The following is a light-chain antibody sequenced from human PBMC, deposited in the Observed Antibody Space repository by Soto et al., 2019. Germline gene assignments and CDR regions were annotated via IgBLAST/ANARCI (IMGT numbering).Light chain of an antibody. CDR2: AIS. V-gene: IGKV3-20*01. CDR3: QQYASSSPT. CDR1: QSINSFS. J-gene: IGKJ4*01. Sequence: EIVLTQSPGTLSLSPGERATLSCRASQSINSFSLAWYQQKPGQAPRLLIYAISSRAAGILDNFSGSGSGTDFTLTISRLDPGDFVVYYCQQYASSSPTFGGGTRVEIK.